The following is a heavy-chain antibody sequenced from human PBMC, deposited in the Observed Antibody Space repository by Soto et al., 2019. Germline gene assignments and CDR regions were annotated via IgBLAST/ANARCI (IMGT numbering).Heavy chain of an antibody. V-gene: IGHV1-69*01. CDR3: AKDTPIGELFRY. D-gene: IGHD3-10*01. J-gene: IGHJ4*02. CDR1: GGTFSSYA. CDR2: ITPIFGTA. Sequence: QVQLVQSGAEVKKPGSSVKVSCKASGGTFSSYAISWVRQAPGQGLEWMGGITPIFGTANYAQKVQGRVTITADESTTTAYMELSSLRSEDTAIYYCAKDTPIGELFRYWGQGTLVTVSS.